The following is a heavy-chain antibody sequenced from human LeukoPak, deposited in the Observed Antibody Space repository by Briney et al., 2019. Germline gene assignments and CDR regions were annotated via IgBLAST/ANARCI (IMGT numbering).Heavy chain of an antibody. CDR1: VFTFSTHG. Sequence: PGGSLRLSCAASVFTFSTHGFLWARQAPGKGLEWLAFISSDGSDNHYANSVKGRFTISRDNSKNTLYLQINRLRSEDTAVYYCAKGLGDYDDFRLGYWGQGTLVTVSS. V-gene: IGHV3-30*02. J-gene: IGHJ4*02. CDR3: AKGLGDYDDFRLGY. CDR2: ISSDGSDN. D-gene: IGHD4-17*01.